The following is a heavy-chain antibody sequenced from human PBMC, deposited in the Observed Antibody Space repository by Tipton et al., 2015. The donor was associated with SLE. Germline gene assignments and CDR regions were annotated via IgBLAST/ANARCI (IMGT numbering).Heavy chain of an antibody. CDR2: ISDSGNT. J-gene: IGHJ2*01. CDR3: ARPQGVLRFSEWISPHWYFDL. Sequence: TLSLTCTVSGGSINSHYWSWIRQPPGKGLEWMGYISDSGNTNYNSSLRSRVTISVDKSNNRVSLKLRSVTAADTAVYYCARPQGVLRFSEWISPHWYFDLWGRGILVTVSS. V-gene: IGHV4-59*11. CDR1: GGSINSHY. D-gene: IGHD3-3*01.